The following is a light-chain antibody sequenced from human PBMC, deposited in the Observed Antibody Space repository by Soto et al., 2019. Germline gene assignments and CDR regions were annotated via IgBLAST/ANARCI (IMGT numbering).Light chain of an antibody. CDR3: CSYAGSYTFEV. J-gene: IGLJ1*01. V-gene: IGLV2-11*01. CDR1: SSDVGGYNY. Sequence: QSVLTQPRSVSGSPGQSVTISCTGTSSDVGGYNYVSWYQQHPGKAPKLMLYDVSKRPSGVPDRFSGSKSGNTTSLTISGLQAEDKADYYCCSYAGSYTFEVFGAGTKVTVL. CDR2: DVS.